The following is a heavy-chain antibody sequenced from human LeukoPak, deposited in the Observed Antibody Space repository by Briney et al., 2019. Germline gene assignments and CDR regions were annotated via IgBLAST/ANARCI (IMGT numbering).Heavy chain of an antibody. CDR2: IEPDGSEK. CDR3: ARDASALY. CDR1: GLIFSKYW. D-gene: IGHD6-19*01. J-gene: IGHJ4*02. Sequence: SGGSLRLSCAASGLIFSKYWMTWVRQAPGKGLEWVASIEPDGSEKYYLDSAKGRFTISRDNARDSLYLQMNSLRDDDTSVYFCARDASALYWGRGTLVTVSS. V-gene: IGHV3-7*01.